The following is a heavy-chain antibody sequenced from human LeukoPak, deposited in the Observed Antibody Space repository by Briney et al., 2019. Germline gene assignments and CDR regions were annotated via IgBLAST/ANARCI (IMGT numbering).Heavy chain of an antibody. V-gene: IGHV4-59*01. D-gene: IGHD1-1*01. CDR2: IYYSGST. J-gene: IGHJ4*02. Sequence: PSETLSLTCTVSGGSIRSYYWSWIRQPPGKGLEWIGYIYYSGSTNYSPSLKSRVTISVDTSKNHLSLKLSSVTAADTAVYYCARGYLTNDYWGQGTLVTVSS. CDR3: ARGYLTNDY. CDR1: GGSIRSYY.